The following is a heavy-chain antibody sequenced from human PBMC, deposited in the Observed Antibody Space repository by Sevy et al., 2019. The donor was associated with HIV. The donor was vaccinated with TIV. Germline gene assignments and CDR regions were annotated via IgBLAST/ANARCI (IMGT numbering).Heavy chain of an antibody. CDR2: IYYSGST. J-gene: IGHJ6*02. CDR3: ARGPRGSGRRPTYYYYSMDV. D-gene: IGHD3-10*01. V-gene: IGHV4-31*03. Sequence: SETLSLTCTVSGGSISSGGYYWSWIRQHPGKGLEWIGYIYYSGSTYYNPSLKSRVTISVETSKNQFSLRLSSVTAADTAVYYCARGPRGSGRRPTYYYYSMDVWGQGTTVTVSS. CDR1: GGSISSGGYY.